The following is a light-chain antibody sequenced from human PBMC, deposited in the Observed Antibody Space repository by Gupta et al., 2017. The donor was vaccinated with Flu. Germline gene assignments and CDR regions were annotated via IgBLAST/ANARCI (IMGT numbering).Light chain of an antibody. CDR1: QDISNY. V-gene: IGKV1-33*01. Sequence: IPMTQSTSSLSASAGDRVTITCQASQDISNYLNWYQQKPGKAPKLLIDDASNLETGVPSRFSGSGSGTDCTFTIRSLQPEDSATYYCQQYDNLPLTFGGGTKVEIK. CDR3: QQYDNLPLT. J-gene: IGKJ4*01. CDR2: DAS.